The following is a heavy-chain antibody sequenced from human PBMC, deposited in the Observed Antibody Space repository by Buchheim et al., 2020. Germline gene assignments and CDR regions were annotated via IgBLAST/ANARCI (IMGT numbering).Heavy chain of an antibody. CDR1: GYTFTSYY. CDR3: ARASIAAAGPRNYYYYMDV. CDR2: INPSGGST. Sequence: QVQLVQSGAEVKKPGASVKVSCKASGYTFTSYYMHWVRQAPGQGLEWMGIINPSGGSTSYAQKFQGRVTMTRDTSTSTVYMELSSLRSGDTAVYYCARASIAAAGPRNYYYYMDVWGKGTT. V-gene: IGHV1-46*01. D-gene: IGHD6-13*01. J-gene: IGHJ6*03.